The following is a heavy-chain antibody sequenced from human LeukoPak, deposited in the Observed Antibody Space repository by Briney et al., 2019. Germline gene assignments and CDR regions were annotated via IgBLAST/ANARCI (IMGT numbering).Heavy chain of an antibody. CDR2: ISYDGSNK. D-gene: IGHD4-17*01. J-gene: IGHJ3*02. CDR1: GFTFSSYA. CDR3: ARGATVTTIYDAFDI. V-gene: IGHV3-30-3*01. Sequence: GGSLRLSCAASGFTFSSYAMHWVRQAPGKGLEWVAVISYDGSNKYYADSVKGRFTISRDNSKNTLYLQMNSLRAEDTAVYYCARGATVTTIYDAFDIWGQGTMVTVSS.